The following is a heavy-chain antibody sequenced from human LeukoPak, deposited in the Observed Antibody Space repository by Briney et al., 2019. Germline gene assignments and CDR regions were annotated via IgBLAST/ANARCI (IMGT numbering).Heavy chain of an antibody. J-gene: IGHJ4*02. Sequence: XXGXGGSTYYADSVKGRFTISRDNSNNTLYLQMNSLRAEDTAVYYCAKMAPVGLLWFGELLTDYWGQGTLVTVSS. D-gene: IGHD3-10*01. CDR2: XXGXGGST. CDR3: AKMAPVGLLWFGELLTDY. V-gene: IGHV3-23*01.